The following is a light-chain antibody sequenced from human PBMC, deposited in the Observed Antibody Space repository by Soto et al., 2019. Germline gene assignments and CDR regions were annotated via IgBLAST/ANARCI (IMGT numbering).Light chain of an antibody. J-gene: IGKJ1*01. V-gene: IGKV3-20*01. CDR1: QTVTSNY. CDR2: GAS. CDR3: QQYANSRT. Sequence: EIVLTQSPGTLSSSPGERATLSCRASQTVTSNYLAWYQQKPGQAPRLLFFGASIRATGLPDRFSGGGSGTDFTLTISRLEPEDFAVYFCQQYANSRTFGQGTKVEIK.